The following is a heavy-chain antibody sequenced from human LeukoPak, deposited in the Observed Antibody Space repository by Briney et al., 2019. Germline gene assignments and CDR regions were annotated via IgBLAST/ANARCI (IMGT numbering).Heavy chain of an antibody. CDR3: ARDPGGYRYGLSDY. CDR1: GFTFSSYS. Sequence: GGSLRLSCAASGFTFSSYSMNWVRQAPGKGLEWVSSISSSSSYIYYADSVKGRFTISRDNSKNSLYLQMNSLRAEETAGYYCARDPGGYRYGLSDYWGQGTLVTVSS. V-gene: IGHV3-21*01. J-gene: IGHJ4*02. CDR2: ISSSSSYI. D-gene: IGHD5-18*01.